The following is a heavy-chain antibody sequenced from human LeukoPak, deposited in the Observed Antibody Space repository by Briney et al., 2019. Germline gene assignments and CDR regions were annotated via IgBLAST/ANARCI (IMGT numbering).Heavy chain of an antibody. D-gene: IGHD3-16*01. Sequence: GGSLRLSCAASGFTFSSYSMNWFRQAPGKGLEWVSSISSSSSYIYYADSVEGRFTISRDNAKNSLYLQMNSLRAEDTAVYYCARAPGGSGAFDIWGQGTMVTVSS. J-gene: IGHJ3*02. CDR3: ARAPGGSGAFDI. CDR1: GFTFSSYS. CDR2: ISSSSSYI. V-gene: IGHV3-21*01.